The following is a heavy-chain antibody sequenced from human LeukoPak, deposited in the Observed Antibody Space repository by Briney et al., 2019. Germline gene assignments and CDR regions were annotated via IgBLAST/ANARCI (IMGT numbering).Heavy chain of an antibody. CDR2: ISYDGSNK. Sequence: GGSLRLSCAASGFTFSSYGMHWVRQAPGTGLEWVAVISYDGSNKYYADSVKGRFTISRDNSKNTLYLQMNSLRAEDTAVYYCAKYGGGPYWGQGTLVTVSS. CDR3: AKYGGGPY. CDR1: GFTFSSYG. V-gene: IGHV3-30*18. D-gene: IGHD3-16*01. J-gene: IGHJ4*02.